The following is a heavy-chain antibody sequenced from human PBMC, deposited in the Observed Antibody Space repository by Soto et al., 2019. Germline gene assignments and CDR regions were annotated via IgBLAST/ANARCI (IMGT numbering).Heavy chain of an antibody. V-gene: IGHV3-23*01. Sequence: GGSLRLSCASSVCTISSYAMSCVRQSPGKWLEWVSAISSSGRNTYYADSVKGRFTISRDNSKNTLYLQMNSLRAEDTAVYYCAKDIYVDTDLVTFEYWGQGTLVTVS. CDR3: AKDIYVDTDLVTFEY. J-gene: IGHJ4*02. CDR1: VCTISSYA. D-gene: IGHD5-18*01. CDR2: ISSSGRNT.